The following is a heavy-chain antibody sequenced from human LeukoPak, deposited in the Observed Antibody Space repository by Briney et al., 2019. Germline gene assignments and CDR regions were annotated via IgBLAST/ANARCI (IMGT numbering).Heavy chain of an antibody. J-gene: IGHJ4*02. CDR1: GGSLSSGDYY. Sequence: PSQTLSLTCTVSGGSLSSGDYYWGWLRQPPGRGLEWLGYIYYSGSTYYNPSLKSRVTISVDTSKNQFSLKLSSVTAADTAVYYCARVGLWFGELSGPLDYWGQGTLVTVSS. D-gene: IGHD3-10*01. V-gene: IGHV4-30-4*01. CDR2: IYYSGST. CDR3: ARVGLWFGELSGPLDY.